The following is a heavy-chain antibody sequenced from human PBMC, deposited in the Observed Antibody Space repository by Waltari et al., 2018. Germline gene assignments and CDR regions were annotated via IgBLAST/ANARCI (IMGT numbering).Heavy chain of an antibody. Sequence: EVTLLQSGAEVKQAGESLKIYCETAGFLFTVYCIMLLRQVPGKGLEWMGAIYPYDSVTNYNPSFQGHVSISVDKSLDTAYLQWNSLKTSDTATYYCAKTLVGGGSGYRFGLDVWGQGT. D-gene: IGHD5-18*01. CDR2: IYPYDSVT. J-gene: IGHJ6*02. V-gene: IGHV5-51*01. CDR1: GFLFTVYC. CDR3: AKTLVGGGSGYRFGLDV.